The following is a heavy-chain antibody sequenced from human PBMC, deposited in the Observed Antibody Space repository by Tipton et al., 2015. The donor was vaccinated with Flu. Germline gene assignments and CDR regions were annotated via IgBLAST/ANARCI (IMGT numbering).Heavy chain of an antibody. Sequence: PGLVKPSETLSLTCTVSGGSISSYYWSWIRQPPGKGLEWIGYIYYSGSTNYNPSLKSRVTISVDTSKNQFSLKLNSVTAADTAVYYCARHLGTSGAGGKVFDYWGQGTLVTVSS. CDR1: GGSISSYY. CDR3: ARHLGTSGAGGKVFDY. V-gene: IGHV4-59*08. D-gene: IGHD4-23*01. J-gene: IGHJ4*02. CDR2: IYYSGST.